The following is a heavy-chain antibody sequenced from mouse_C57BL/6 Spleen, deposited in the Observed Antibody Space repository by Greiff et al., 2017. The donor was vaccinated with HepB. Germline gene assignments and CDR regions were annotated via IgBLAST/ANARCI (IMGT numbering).Heavy chain of an antibody. CDR3: ARHGHYGSSYAMDY. Sequence: VKLVESGPGLVAPSQSLSITCTVSGFSFTSYGVHWVRQPPGKGLEWLVVIWSDGSTTYNSALKSRLSISKDNSKSQVFLKMNSLQTDDTAMYYCARHGHYGSSYAMDYWGQGTSVTVSS. D-gene: IGHD1-1*01. CDR1: GFSFTSYG. CDR2: IWSDGST. J-gene: IGHJ4*01. V-gene: IGHV2-6-1*01.